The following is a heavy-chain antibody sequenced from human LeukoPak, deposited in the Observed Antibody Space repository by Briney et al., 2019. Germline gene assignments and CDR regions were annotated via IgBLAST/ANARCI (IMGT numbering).Heavy chain of an antibody. Sequence: PGGSLRLSCAASGFTFDDYAMHWVRQAPGKGLEWVSGISWNSGSIGYADSVKGRFTISRDNAKNSLYLQMNSLRAEDTALYYCAKDQVVTARSLEHSDAFDIWGQGTMVTVSS. J-gene: IGHJ3*02. CDR1: GFTFDDYA. CDR2: ISWNSGSI. CDR3: AKDQVVTARSLEHSDAFDI. V-gene: IGHV3-9*01. D-gene: IGHD2-21*02.